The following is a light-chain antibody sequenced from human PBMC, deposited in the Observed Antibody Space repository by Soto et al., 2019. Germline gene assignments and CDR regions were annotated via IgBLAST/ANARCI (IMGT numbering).Light chain of an antibody. CDR3: SSYTSSSTLVV. Sequence: QSALTQPASVSGSPGQSITISCTGTSSDVGGYNYVSWYQQHPGKAPKLMIYDVSNRPSGVSNRFYGSKSGNTASLTISGFQAEDEADYYCSSYTSSSTLVVFGGGTKLTVL. V-gene: IGLV2-14*01. CDR2: DVS. CDR1: SSDVGGYNY. J-gene: IGLJ2*01.